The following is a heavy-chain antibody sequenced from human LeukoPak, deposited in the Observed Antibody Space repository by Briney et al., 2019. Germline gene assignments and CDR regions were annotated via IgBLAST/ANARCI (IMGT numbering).Heavy chain of an antibody. V-gene: IGHV4-30-2*01. CDR1: GGSISSGGYY. CDR3: ARGSPMEVDFWSGYTE. D-gene: IGHD3-3*01. CDR2: IYHSGST. J-gene: IGHJ4*02. Sequence: SQTLSLTWTVSGGSISSGGYYWSWIRQPPGKGLEWIGYIYHSGSTYYNPSLKSRVTISVDRSKNQFSLKLSSVTAADTAVYYCARGSPMEVDFWSGYTEWGQGTLVTVSS.